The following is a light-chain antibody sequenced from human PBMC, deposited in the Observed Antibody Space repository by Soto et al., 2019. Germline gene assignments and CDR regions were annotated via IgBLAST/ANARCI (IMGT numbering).Light chain of an antibody. CDR1: QSVSSN. V-gene: IGKV3-15*01. J-gene: IGKJ1*01. CDR3: QQDNNWPPWT. CDR2: GAS. Sequence: EIVMTQSPVTLSVSPGETATLSCRASQSVSSNLAWYQQKPGQAPRLLIYGASTRAAGISPRFSGSGSGTEFTLTISSLQSEDFAVYYCQQDNNWPPWTFGQGTKVEIK.